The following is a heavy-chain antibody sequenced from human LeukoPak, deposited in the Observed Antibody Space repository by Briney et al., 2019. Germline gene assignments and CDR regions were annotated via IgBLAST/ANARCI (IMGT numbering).Heavy chain of an antibody. V-gene: IGHV1-24*01. CDR3: AADRGDYSGSYWTAFDI. Sequence: GASVKVSCKVSEYTLTELSMHWVRQAPGKGLAWLGGFDPEDGEIIYAQKFQGRVTMSDDTSTDTAYMELGSLRSDDTAVYYCAADRGDYSGSYWTAFDIWGQGTMVTVSS. J-gene: IGHJ3*02. D-gene: IGHD1-26*01. CDR1: EYTLTELS. CDR2: FDPEDGEI.